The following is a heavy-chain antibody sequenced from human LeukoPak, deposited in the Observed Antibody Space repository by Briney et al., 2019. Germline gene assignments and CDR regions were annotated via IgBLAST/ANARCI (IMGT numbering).Heavy chain of an antibody. CDR2: IYHTGST. CDR1: GYSISRGYY. Sequence: SETLSLTCGVSGYSISRGYYWAWIRQPPGKGLEWIGTIYHTGSTYYNPSLESRVTISVDKSKNEFSLNLNSVTAADTAVYYCARAGWIITSGIDYWGQGALVTVSS. CDR3: ARAGWIITSGIDY. J-gene: IGHJ4*02. V-gene: IGHV4-38-2*01. D-gene: IGHD1-20*01.